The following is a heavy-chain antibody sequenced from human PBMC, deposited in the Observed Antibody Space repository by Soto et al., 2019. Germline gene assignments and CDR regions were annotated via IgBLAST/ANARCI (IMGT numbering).Heavy chain of an antibody. D-gene: IGHD6-13*01. CDR1: GFTFSNYA. CDR2: ITGSGGGT. Sequence: EVQLLESGGGLVQPGGSLRLSCAASGFTFSNYAITWVRQAPGKGLEWVSVITGSGGGTYFVDSVKGRFTISRDNSKNTVYLPMNSLRAEDTAVYYCAKRPLTAAGFDYWGQGTLVTVSS. CDR3: AKRPLTAAGFDY. V-gene: IGHV3-23*01. J-gene: IGHJ4*02.